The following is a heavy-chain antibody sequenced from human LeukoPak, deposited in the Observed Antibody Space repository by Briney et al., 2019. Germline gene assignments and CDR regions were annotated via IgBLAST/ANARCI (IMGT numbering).Heavy chain of an antibody. Sequence: SVKVSCKASGGTFSSYAISWVRQAPGQGLEWMGGIIPIFGTANYAQKFQGRVTITADESTSTAYMELSSLRSEDTAVYYCARAYYDILTDSDAFDIWGQGTMVTVSS. D-gene: IGHD3-9*01. CDR1: GGTFSSYA. CDR3: ARAYYDILTDSDAFDI. V-gene: IGHV1-69*01. J-gene: IGHJ3*02. CDR2: IIPIFGTA.